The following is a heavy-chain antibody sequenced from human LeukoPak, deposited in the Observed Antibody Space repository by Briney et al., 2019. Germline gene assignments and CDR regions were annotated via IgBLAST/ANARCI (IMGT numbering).Heavy chain of an antibody. CDR2: IYYSGST. J-gene: IGHJ4*02. CDR3: ARFGSSSWYLPSTFDY. CDR1: GGSISSGGYY. Sequence: SETLSLTCTVSGGSISSGGYYWSWIRQPPGKGLEWIGSIYYSGSTYYNPSLKSRVTISVDTSKNQFSLKLSSVTAADTAVYYCARFGSSSWYLPSTFDYWGQGTLVTVSS. D-gene: IGHD6-13*01. V-gene: IGHV4-39*01.